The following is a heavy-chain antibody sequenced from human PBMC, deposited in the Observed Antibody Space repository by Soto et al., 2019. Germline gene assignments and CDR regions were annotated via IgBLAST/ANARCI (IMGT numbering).Heavy chain of an antibody. CDR1: GGTFSDYP. D-gene: IGHD3-9*01. CDR2: IIPILGTP. V-gene: IGHV1-69*16. CDR3: ARGDQPLRYFDWPYFDY. Sequence: QVQLVQSGAEVKKPGSSVKVSCRSSGGTFSDYPISWMRQAPGQGPEWMGGIIPILGTPHYAQKFQGRVTXTXYESTYTVYMELTGLTSEDTAEYFCARGDQPLRYFDWPYFDYWGQGTLVTVS. J-gene: IGHJ4*02.